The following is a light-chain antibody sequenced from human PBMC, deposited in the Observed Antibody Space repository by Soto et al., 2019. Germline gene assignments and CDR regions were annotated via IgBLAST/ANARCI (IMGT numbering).Light chain of an antibody. CDR3: QQPYSAPPT. Sequence: DIQMTQSPSSLSASVGDRVTITCRASQIISTYLNWYQQRAGLAPRLLIYAASSLQSVVPPRFSGSGSGTDFTLTIPSLQPEDFATYFCQQPYSAPPTFGQGTKVDLK. CDR1: QIISTY. J-gene: IGKJ1*01. CDR2: AAS. V-gene: IGKV1-39*01.